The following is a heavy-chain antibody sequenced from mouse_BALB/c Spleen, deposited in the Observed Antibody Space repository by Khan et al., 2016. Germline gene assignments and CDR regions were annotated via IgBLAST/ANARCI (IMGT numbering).Heavy chain of an antibody. D-gene: IGHD2-4*01. CDR1: GYNFTNYG. CDR3: ASYDYDMGFAY. Sequence: QIQLVQSGPELKKPGETVKISCKASGYNFTNYGMNWVKQAPGKGLKWMGWINTNTGEPTYAEEFKGRFAFSLETSASTAYLQINNLKNEDTATDFCASYDYDMGFAYWGQGTLVTVSA. CDR2: INTNTGEP. J-gene: IGHJ3*01. V-gene: IGHV9-3*02.